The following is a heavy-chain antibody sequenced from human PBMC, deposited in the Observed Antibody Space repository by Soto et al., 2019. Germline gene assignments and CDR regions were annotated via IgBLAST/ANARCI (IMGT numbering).Heavy chain of an antibody. CDR1: GGSFSGYY. Sequence: QVQLQQWGAGLLKPSETLSLTCAVYGGSFSGYYWSWIRQPPGKGLEWIGEINHSGSTNYNPSRKSRVSISVDTSKNQFSLKLSSVTAADTAVYYCASRIAARTFDYWGQGTLVTVSS. CDR2: INHSGST. CDR3: ASRIAARTFDY. J-gene: IGHJ4*02. D-gene: IGHD6-6*01. V-gene: IGHV4-34*01.